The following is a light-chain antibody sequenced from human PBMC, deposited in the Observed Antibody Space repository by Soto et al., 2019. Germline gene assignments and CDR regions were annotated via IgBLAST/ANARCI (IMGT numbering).Light chain of an antibody. V-gene: IGKV2-30*01. CDR3: MHSIDWPWT. CDR2: NVS. CDR1: RSLVFSDGNTY. J-gene: IGKJ1*01. Sequence: VLTQSPLSVSVTVGQPASISCRSSRSLVFSDGNTYLHWFQQRPGQSARRLIDNVSNRDSGVPDRFTGSGSGTDFTLEISRVEAEDVGMYYCMHSIDWPWTFGQGTKVEIK.